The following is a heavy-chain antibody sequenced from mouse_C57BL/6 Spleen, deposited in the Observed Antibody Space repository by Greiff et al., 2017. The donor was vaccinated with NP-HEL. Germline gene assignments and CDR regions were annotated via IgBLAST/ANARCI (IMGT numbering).Heavy chain of an antibody. CDR3: ARITVIGSITTDLCYAMDY. J-gene: IGHJ4*01. D-gene: IGHD1-1*01. CDR1: GFSLSTFGMG. V-gene: IGHV8-8*01. CDR2: IWWDDDK. Sequence: QVTLKECGPGILQPSQTLSLTCSFSGFSLSTFGMGVGWIRQPSGKGLEWLAHIWWDDDKYYNPALKSRLTISKDTSKNQVFLKIANVDTADTATYYCARITVIGSITTDLCYAMDYWGQGTSVTVSS.